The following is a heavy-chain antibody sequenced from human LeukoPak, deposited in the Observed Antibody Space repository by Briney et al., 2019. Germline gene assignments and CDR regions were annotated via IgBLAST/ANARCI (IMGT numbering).Heavy chain of an antibody. D-gene: IGHD1-26*01. CDR3: ARYSGSSGGAAYYLDY. CDR1: GFTLRNYW. Sequence: PGGSLRLSCTASGFTLRNYWMHWVRQVPGKRLVWVSRISGDGSVTNYADSVQGRFTISRDNAKNILYLQINSLRSEDTAVYYCARYSGSSGGAAYYLDYWGHGTLVTVSS. V-gene: IGHV3-74*01. CDR2: ISGDGSVT. J-gene: IGHJ4*01.